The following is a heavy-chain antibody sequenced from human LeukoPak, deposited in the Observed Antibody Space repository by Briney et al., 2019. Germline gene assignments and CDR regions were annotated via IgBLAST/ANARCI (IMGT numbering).Heavy chain of an antibody. CDR2: IYYSGST. V-gene: IGHV4-59*08. CDR3: ARHLTSPYYDFWSSNFDY. J-gene: IGHJ4*02. CDR1: GGSISSYY. D-gene: IGHD3-3*01. Sequence: SETLSLTCTVSGGSISSYYWSWIRQPPGKGLEWIGYIYYSGSTNYNPSLKSRVTISVDTSKNQFSLKLSSVTAADTAVYYCARHLTSPYYDFWSSNFDYWGQGTLVTVSS.